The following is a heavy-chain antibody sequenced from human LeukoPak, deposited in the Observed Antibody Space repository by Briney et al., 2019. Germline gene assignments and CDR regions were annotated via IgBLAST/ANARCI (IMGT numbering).Heavy chain of an antibody. CDR2: ISYSGST. J-gene: IGHJ4*02. V-gene: IGHV4-59*08. D-gene: IGHD1-26*01. CDR3: ARHRVSGSSYSALDY. Sequence: PSETLSLTCTVSGASIYSHYWSWIRQPPGKGLEWIGYISYSGSTNYNPSLKSRVIISVDTSKTHFSLNLSSVTAADTAFYYCARHRVSGSSYSALDYWGQGTLVSVSS. CDR1: GASIYSHY.